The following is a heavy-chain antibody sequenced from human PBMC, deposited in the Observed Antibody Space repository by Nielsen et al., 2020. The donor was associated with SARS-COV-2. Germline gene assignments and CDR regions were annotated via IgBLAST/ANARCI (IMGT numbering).Heavy chain of an antibody. J-gene: IGHJ6*03. CDR3: ARGDLVVVPSPILGLGPFFYYFYLDV. D-gene: IGHD2-2*01. V-gene: IGHV4-4*01. Sequence: VRQAPGKGLEWIGEVSHSGSINYNLSLKSRVTLSMDKSKRQFSLRLTSVSAADTAVYFCARGDLVVVPSPILGLGPFFYYFYLDVWGKGTTVTVSS. CDR2: VSHSGSI.